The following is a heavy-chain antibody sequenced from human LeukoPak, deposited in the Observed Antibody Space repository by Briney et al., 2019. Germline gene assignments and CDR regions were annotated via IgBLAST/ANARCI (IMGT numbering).Heavy chain of an antibody. V-gene: IGHV3-9*01. Sequence: GRSLRLSCAASGFTFDDYAMHWVRQAPGKGLEWVSGISWNSGSIGYADSVKGRFTISRDNAKNSVYLQMNSLRAEDTAVYYCARVWSSGYTKDYWGQGTLVTVSS. CDR2: ISWNSGSI. CDR3: ARVWSSGYTKDY. CDR1: GFTFDDYA. J-gene: IGHJ4*02. D-gene: IGHD3-22*01.